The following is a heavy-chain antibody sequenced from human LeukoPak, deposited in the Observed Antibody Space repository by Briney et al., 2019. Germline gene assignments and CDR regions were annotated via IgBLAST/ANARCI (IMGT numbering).Heavy chain of an antibody. D-gene: IGHD1-26*01. V-gene: IGHV4-39*07. CDR1: GGSISSSSYY. CDR2: IYYSGST. J-gene: IGHJ6*03. Sequence: PSETLSLTCTVSGGSISSSSYYWGWLRRPPGKGLEWIGSIYYSGSTYYNPSLKSRVTISVDTSKNQFSLKLSSVTAADTAVYYCAREGPTADSGSYFLFYYYYCMDVWGKGTTVTVSS. CDR3: AREGPTADSGSYFLFYYYYCMDV.